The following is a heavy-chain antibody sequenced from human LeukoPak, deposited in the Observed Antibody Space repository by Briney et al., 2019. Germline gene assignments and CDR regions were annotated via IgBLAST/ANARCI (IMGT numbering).Heavy chain of an antibody. Sequence: GGSLRLSCAASGSTFGSYAIHWVRPAPDKGLEWVAFIRYDGSNKYYADSVKGRFTICRDNSKNTLYMQMNSLRAEATAVYYCAKDFSSPSSWYLGDVDAFAIWGQGTMVTVSS. V-gene: IGHV3-30*02. D-gene: IGHD6-13*01. CDR1: GSTFGSYA. CDR2: IRYDGSNK. CDR3: AKDFSSPSSWYLGDVDAFAI. J-gene: IGHJ3*02.